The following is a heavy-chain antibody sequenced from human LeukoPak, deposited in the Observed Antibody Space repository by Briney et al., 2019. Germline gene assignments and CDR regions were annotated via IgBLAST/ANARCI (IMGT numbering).Heavy chain of an antibody. CDR1: GGSFSGYY. CDR3: ASYTESYSGPAFDP. J-gene: IGHJ5*02. V-gene: IGHV4-34*01. D-gene: IGHD1-26*01. CDR2: INHSGST. Sequence: SETLSLTCAVYGGSFSGYYWSWIRQPPGKGLEWIGEINHSGSTNHNPSLKSRVTISVDTSKNQFSLKLSSVTAADTAVYYCASYTESYSGPAFDPWGQGTLVTVSS.